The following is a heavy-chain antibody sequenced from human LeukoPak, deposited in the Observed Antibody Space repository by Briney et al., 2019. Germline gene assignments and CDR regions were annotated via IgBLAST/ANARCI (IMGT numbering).Heavy chain of an antibody. CDR1: GYTLTKLY. CDR3: STWRGGAFDI. V-gene: IGHV1-24*01. D-gene: IGHD3-16*01. J-gene: IGHJ3*02. Sequence: ASVRVSFKVSGYTLTKLYTHWVRLAPGKGLEWMGGFDPGDGETIYAQKFQGRVTLTEDTSTDTAYMELSSLRSEDTAVYYCSTWRGGAFDIWGQGTMVTVSS. CDR2: FDPGDGET.